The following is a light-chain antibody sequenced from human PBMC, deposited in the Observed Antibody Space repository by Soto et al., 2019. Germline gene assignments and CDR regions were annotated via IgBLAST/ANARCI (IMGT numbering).Light chain of an antibody. CDR2: AAS. J-gene: IGKJ1*01. CDR1: QSVSSN. Sequence: EIVLTQSPDTLSLSPGETATLSCRASQSVSSNHVAWFHQPPGQAPRLLICAASTRATGIPGRFSGSGCGTEFTLTISSLQSEDFAVYYCQHNNNWPRTFGQGTKVDIK. CDR3: QHNNNWPRT. V-gene: IGKV3-15*01.